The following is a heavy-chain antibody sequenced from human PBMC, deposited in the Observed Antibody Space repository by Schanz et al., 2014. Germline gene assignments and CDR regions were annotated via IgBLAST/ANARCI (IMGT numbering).Heavy chain of an antibody. CDR1: GGSFSGYY. V-gene: IGHV4-34*01. J-gene: IGHJ4*02. Sequence: QVQLQQWGAGLLKPSETLSLTCAVYGGSFSGYYWSWIRQPPGKGLEWIAEINHGGSTNYNPSLKSQVTISVDTSKNQFSLKLRSVTAADTAVYYCARAARRTRVVPLYFDYWGQGTLVTVSS. D-gene: IGHD2-2*01. CDR2: INHGGST. CDR3: ARAARRTRVVPLYFDY.